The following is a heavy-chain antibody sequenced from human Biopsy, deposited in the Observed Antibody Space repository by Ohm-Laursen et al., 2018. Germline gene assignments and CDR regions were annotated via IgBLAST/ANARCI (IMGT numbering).Heavy chain of an antibody. CDR1: GDSLTSGPEN. Sequence: SETLSLTYTVSGDSLTSGPENWSWIRQSPGQGLEYIGFIYSGGNTNYNPSLKNRVTMSVDTSKNQFYLKLYSVTAADTAVYYCAGGRRTSGWPYFANWGQGTLVIVSS. D-gene: IGHD6-19*01. V-gene: IGHV4-61*01. CDR3: AGGRRTSGWPYFAN. CDR2: IYSGGNT. J-gene: IGHJ4*02.